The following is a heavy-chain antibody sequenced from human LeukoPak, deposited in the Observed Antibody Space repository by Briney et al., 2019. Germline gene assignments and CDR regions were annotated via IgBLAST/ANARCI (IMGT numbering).Heavy chain of an antibody. CDR1: GFTFSSYE. J-gene: IGHJ4*02. Sequence: GGSLRLSRAASGFTFSSYEMNWVRQAPGKGLEWVSYISSSGSTIYYADSVKGRFTISRDNAKNSLYLQMNSLGAEDTAVYYCARNTGSYYFDCWGQGTLVTVSS. CDR2: ISSSGSTI. D-gene: IGHD7-27*01. CDR3: ARNTGSYYFDC. V-gene: IGHV3-48*03.